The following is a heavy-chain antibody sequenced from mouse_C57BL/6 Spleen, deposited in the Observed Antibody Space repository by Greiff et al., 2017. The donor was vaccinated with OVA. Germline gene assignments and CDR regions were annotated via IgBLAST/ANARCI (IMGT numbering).Heavy chain of an antibody. J-gene: IGHJ2*01. CDR3: TRARYYYYGSSYVGYCDY. V-gene: IGHV1-5*01. CDR2: IYPGNSDT. Sequence: VQLQQSGTVLARPGASVKMSCKTSGYTFTSYWMHWVKQRPGQGLEWIGAIYPGNSDTSYNQKFKGKAKLTAVTSASTAYMELSSLTNEDSAVYYCTRARYYYYGSSYVGYCDYWGQGTTLTVSS. CDR1: GYTFTSYW. D-gene: IGHD1-1*01.